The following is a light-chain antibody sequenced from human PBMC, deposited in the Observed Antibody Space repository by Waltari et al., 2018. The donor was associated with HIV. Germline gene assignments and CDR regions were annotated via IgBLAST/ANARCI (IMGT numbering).Light chain of an antibody. J-gene: IGLJ3*02. V-gene: IGLV3-25*03. CDR3: QSTDSSGISWV. CDR1: QLGTHH. Sequence: SNDLTQPPSVSESPGQTARITCPGEQLGTHHAYGYQQKPGQAPLLLIYKDTERPSVIPARFSGSISGTTVTLTISGVQSEDEAEYYCQSTDSSGISWVFGGGTKLTVL. CDR2: KDT.